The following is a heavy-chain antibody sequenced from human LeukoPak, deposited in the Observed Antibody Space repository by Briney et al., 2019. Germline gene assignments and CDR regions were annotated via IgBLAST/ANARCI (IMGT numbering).Heavy chain of an antibody. D-gene: IGHD3-3*01. V-gene: IGHV1-2*06. J-gene: IGHJ5*02. CDR1: GYTFTGYY. CDR3: ARDLSITIFGVVIRNWFDP. CDR2: INPNSGGT. Sequence: ASVKVSCKASGYTFTGYYMHWVRQAPGQGLERMGRINPNSGGTNYAQKFQGRVTMTRDTSISTAYMELSRLRSDDTAVYYCARDLSITIFGVVIRNWFDPWGQGTLVTVSS.